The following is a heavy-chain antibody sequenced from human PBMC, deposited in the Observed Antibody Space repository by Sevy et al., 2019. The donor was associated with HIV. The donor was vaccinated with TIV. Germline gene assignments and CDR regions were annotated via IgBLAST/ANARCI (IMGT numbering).Heavy chain of an antibody. CDR2: ISSSGYTI. CDR3: ARRKGIHNWGGDRYYYMDL. V-gene: IGHV3-11*01. Sequence: GGSLRLSCTGSEFTFSDYYMSWIRQTPGKGLEWISYISSSGYTIYYADSVKGRFTISRDNAENSLYLQMNSLRAEDTAVYYCARRKGIHNWGGDRYYYMDLWAKGPRSPSP. CDR1: EFTFSDYY. D-gene: IGHD3-16*02. J-gene: IGHJ6*03.